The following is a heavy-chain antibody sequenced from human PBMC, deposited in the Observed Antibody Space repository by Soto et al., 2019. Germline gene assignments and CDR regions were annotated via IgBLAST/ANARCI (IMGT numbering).Heavy chain of an antibody. CDR2: INHSGST. D-gene: IGHD6-19*01. CDR1: GGSFSGYY. CDR3: ARDQRWPFDY. J-gene: IGHJ4*02. Sequence: SETLSLTCAVYGGSFSGYYWSWIRQPPGKGLEWIGEINHSGSTNYNPSLKSRVTISVDTSKNQFSLKLSSVTAADTAVYYCARDQRWPFDYWGQGTLVTVSS. V-gene: IGHV4-34*01.